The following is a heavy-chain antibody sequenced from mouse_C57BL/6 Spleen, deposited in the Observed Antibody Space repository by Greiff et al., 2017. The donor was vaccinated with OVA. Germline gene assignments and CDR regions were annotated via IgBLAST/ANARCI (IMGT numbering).Heavy chain of an antibody. D-gene: IGHD1-1*01. CDR3: ARDDYGTSAWFAY. CDR2: INPSNGGT. Sequence: VQLQQSGTELVKPGASVKLSCKASGYTFTSYWMHWVKQRPGQGLEWIGNINPSNGGTNYNEKFKSKATLTVDKSSSTAYMQLSSLTSEDSAVYYCARDDYGTSAWFAYWGQGTLVTVSA. J-gene: IGHJ3*01. CDR1: GYTFTSYW. V-gene: IGHV1-53*01.